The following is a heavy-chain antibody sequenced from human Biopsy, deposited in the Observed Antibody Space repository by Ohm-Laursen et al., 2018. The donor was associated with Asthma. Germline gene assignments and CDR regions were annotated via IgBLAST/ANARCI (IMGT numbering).Heavy chain of an antibody. J-gene: IGHJ6*02. D-gene: IGHD6-19*01. CDR2: IHHSGTS. V-gene: IGHV4-31*03. CDR3: VRQSGYRSGWPKLLFVYYGMDV. Sequence: TLSLTCTVSGDSITSGGCCWNWIRQHPGKGLEWIGYIHHSGTSYFNPSLKSRVSFSRDTSKNQFSLRLTYVTAADTAQYYCVRQSGYRSGWPKLLFVYYGMDVRGPGTTVTVSS. CDR1: GDSITSGGCC.